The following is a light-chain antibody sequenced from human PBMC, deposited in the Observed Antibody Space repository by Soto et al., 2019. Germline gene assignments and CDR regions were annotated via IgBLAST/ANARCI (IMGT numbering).Light chain of an antibody. Sequence: DIQMTQSPSTLSASVGDRVTITCRASQNIDIWLAWYQQKQGKAPKHLIYKASDLESGVPSRFSGSGSGTEFTLTISSLQPDDSATYYCQHYYGYSRTFGQGTKLEIK. CDR1: QNIDIW. CDR3: QHYYGYSRT. V-gene: IGKV1-5*03. CDR2: KAS. J-gene: IGKJ2*01.